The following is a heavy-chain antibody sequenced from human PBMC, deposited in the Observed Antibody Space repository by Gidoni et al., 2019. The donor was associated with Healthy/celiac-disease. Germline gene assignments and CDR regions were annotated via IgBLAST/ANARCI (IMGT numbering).Heavy chain of an antibody. CDR2: INHRGST. CDR1: GGSFSAYY. J-gene: IGHJ6*02. D-gene: IGHD6-13*01. V-gene: IGHV4-34*01. Sequence: QVQLQQWGAGLLKPSETLSLPCAVYGGSFSAYYWSWIRQPPGKGLEWIGEINHRGSTNYNPSLKSRVTISVDTSKNQFSLKLSSVTAADTAVYYCARGSFAQQLLLLSRYYYFGMDVWGQGTTVTVSS. CDR3: ARGSFAQQLLLLSRYYYFGMDV.